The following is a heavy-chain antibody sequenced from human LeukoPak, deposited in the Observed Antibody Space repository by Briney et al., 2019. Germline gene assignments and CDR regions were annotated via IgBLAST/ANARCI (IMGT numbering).Heavy chain of an antibody. D-gene: IGHD6-13*01. CDR3: ARKGKAAAGPAAFDP. V-gene: IGHV3-21*01. CDR2: ISSSSSYI. CDR1: GFTFSSYS. J-gene: IGHJ5*02. Sequence: PGGSLRLSCAASGFTFSSYSMNWVRQAPGKGLEWVSSISSSSSYIYYADSVKGRFTISRDNAKNSLYLQMNSLRAEDTAVYYCARKGKAAAGPAAFDPWGQGTLVTVSS.